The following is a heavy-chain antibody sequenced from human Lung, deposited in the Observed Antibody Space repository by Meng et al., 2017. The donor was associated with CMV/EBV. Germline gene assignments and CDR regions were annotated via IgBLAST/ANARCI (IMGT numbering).Heavy chain of an antibody. CDR2: IYHSGST. J-gene: IGHJ4*02. D-gene: IGHD6-19*01. CDR3: ASFPPPGKQWLVTDY. Sequence: VVRLERGQGLVKPPGTLSLPWAVFGGSISSGNWWSWVRQPPGKGLEWIGEIYHSGSTNYNPSLKSRVTISVDKSKNRFSLKLSSVTAADTAVYYCASFPPPGKQWLVTDYWGQGTLVTVSS. V-gene: IGHV4-4*03. CDR1: GGSISSGNW.